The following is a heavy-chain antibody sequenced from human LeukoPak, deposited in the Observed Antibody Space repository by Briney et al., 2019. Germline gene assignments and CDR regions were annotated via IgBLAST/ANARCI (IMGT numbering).Heavy chain of an antibody. CDR2: ISGSGGST. Sequence: GGSLRLSCAASGFTFSSYGMSWVRQAPGKGLEWVSAISGSGGSTYYADSVKGRFTISRDNGKNSLYLQMSSLRAEDTAIYYCARETPDSNSWTDFDFWGHGTLVTVSS. J-gene: IGHJ4*01. CDR3: ARETPDSNSWTDFDF. CDR1: GFTFSSYG. D-gene: IGHD2-2*01. V-gene: IGHV3-23*01.